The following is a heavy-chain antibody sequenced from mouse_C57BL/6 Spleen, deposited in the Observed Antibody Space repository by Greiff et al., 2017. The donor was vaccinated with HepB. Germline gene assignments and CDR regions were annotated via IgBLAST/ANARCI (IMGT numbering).Heavy chain of an antibody. CDR3: ARGDYGSSLLDY. Sequence: QVQLQQPGAELVMPGASVKLSCKASGYTFTSYWMHWVKQRPGQGLEWIGEIDPSDSYTNYNQKFKGKSTLTVDKSSSTAYMQLSSLTSEDSAVYYCARGDYGSSLLDYWGQGTTLTVSS. CDR2: IDPSDSYT. V-gene: IGHV1-69*01. D-gene: IGHD1-1*01. J-gene: IGHJ2*01. CDR1: GYTFTSYW.